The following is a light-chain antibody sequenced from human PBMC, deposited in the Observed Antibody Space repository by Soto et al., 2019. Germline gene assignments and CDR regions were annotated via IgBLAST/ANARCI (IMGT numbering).Light chain of an antibody. CDR3: PKFNNYHLN. CDR2: SAS. J-gene: IGKJ3*01. Sequence: DIQLTQSPSFLSASEGDRVTITCRASQDIHVFLAWYQHKPGKAPRLLIDSASTLQSGVPSRFSGSRSGTEFTLTISSLQPEDIDTYYCPKFNNYHLNSGPGTKVNI. V-gene: IGKV1-9*01. CDR1: QDIHVF.